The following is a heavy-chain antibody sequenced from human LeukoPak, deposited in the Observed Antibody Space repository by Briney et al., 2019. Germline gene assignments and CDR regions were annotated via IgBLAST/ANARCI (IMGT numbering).Heavy chain of an antibody. D-gene: IGHD6-13*01. CDR1: GYTFTGYY. CDR2: INPNHGDT. Sequence: ASLKVSCKASGYTFTGYYIHWLRQAPGQGLEWMGWINPNHGDTNYAQKFQGRVTMTRDTSISTAYVGLSRLRSDDTAVYYCATDVATVDAFDIWGQGQWSPSLQ. V-gene: IGHV1-2*02. CDR3: ATDVATVDAFDI. J-gene: IGHJ3*02.